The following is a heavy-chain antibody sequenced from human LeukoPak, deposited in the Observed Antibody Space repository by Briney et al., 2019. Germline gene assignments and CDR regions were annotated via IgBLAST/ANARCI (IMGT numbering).Heavy chain of an antibody. Sequence: PSETLSLTCTVSGGSISNYYWSWIRQPPGKGLEWIGYIYYSGTTNYNPSLKSRVTISVETSKNQFSLTLSSVTAADTAVYYCARDAQGVATDAFDIWGQGTMVTVSS. V-gene: IGHV4-59*01. CDR1: GGSISNYY. J-gene: IGHJ3*02. CDR3: ARDAQGVATDAFDI. CDR2: IYYSGTT. D-gene: IGHD5-12*01.